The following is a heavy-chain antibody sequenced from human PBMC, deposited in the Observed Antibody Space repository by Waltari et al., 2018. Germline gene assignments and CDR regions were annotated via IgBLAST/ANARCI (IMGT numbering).Heavy chain of an antibody. CDR3: ARDRRGYFDY. Sequence: EVQLVESGGGLVKPGGSLRLSCEAPGFTLSGYSMNWVRQAPGKGLEWVSSISGDSRFIYYADSVNGRFTISSDDAKNSLYLQMNSLRVEDTAVYYCARDRRGYFDYWGPGTLVSVSS. CDR1: GFTLSGYS. D-gene: IGHD3-16*01. CDR2: ISGDSRFI. V-gene: IGHV3-21*01. J-gene: IGHJ4*02.